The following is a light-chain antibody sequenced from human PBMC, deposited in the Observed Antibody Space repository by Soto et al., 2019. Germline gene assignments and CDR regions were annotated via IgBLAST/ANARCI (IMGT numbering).Light chain of an antibody. Sequence: EFVLTQSPATLSLSPGARAILSCRASQSVAGSLAWYQQKPGQAPRLLIYDTSTRATGIPDRFSGSGSGTDFTLTISRLEPEDFAVYHCQQYGASPWTFGQGTK. CDR1: QSVAGS. J-gene: IGKJ1*01. CDR2: DTS. CDR3: QQYGASPWT. V-gene: IGKV3-20*01.